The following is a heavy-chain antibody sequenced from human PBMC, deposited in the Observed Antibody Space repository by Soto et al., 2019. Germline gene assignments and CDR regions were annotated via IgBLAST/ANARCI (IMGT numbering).Heavy chain of an antibody. CDR2: ISDSGGNT. Sequence: EVQLLESGGGLVQPGGSLRLSCVASGFTLRSYAMSWVRQAPGKGLEWVSGISDSGGNTYYADSVKGRFTISKDKSKNTLYLQMNSLRAEDTAVYYCARGGVRDPQGSLDPWGQGTLVTVSS. CDR1: GFTLRSYA. D-gene: IGHD1-1*01. J-gene: IGHJ5*02. CDR3: ARGGVRDPQGSLDP. V-gene: IGHV3-23*01.